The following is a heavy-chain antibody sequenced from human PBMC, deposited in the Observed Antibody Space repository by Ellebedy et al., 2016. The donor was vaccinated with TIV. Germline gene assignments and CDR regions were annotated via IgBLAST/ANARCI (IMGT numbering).Heavy chain of an antibody. V-gene: IGHV1-69*05. J-gene: IGHJ4*02. Sequence: ASVKVSCKASGGTFNNYAISWVRQAPGQGLEWMGGIIPIFGTANYAQKFQGRVAMTRDTSTSTVYMELSSLRSEDTAVYYCVRDLSTADYRDYWGQGTLVTVSS. D-gene: IGHD4-11*01. CDR1: GGTFNNYA. CDR3: VRDLSTADYRDY. CDR2: IIPIFGTA.